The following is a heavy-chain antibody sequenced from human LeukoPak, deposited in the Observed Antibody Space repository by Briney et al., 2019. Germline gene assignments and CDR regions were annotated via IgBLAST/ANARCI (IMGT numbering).Heavy chain of an antibody. Sequence: GESLKISCKGSGYSFSNHWIGWVRQMPGKGLEWMGIIYPGDSDTRYSPPFQGQVTISADKSINTAYLQWSSLKASDTAMYYCARRPQGYGGSVDYWGQGTLVTVSS. J-gene: IGHJ4*02. D-gene: IGHD4-23*01. CDR2: IYPGDSDT. CDR3: ARRPQGYGGSVDY. V-gene: IGHV5-51*01. CDR1: GYSFSNHW.